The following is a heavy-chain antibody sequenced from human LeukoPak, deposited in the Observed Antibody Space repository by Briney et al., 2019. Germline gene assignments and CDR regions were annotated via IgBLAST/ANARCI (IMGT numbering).Heavy chain of an antibody. Sequence: GGSLRLSCAASGFTFSSYAMSWVRQAPGKGLEWGSAISDSGGSTYDADSVKGRFTISRDNSKNTLYLQMTSLRDEDTAVYYCAKDTSIGRYCTNGVCPPFDYWGQGTLVTVSS. CDR3: AKDTSIGRYCTNGVCPPFDY. CDR2: ISDSGGST. D-gene: IGHD2-8*01. J-gene: IGHJ4*02. CDR1: GFTFSSYA. V-gene: IGHV3-23*01.